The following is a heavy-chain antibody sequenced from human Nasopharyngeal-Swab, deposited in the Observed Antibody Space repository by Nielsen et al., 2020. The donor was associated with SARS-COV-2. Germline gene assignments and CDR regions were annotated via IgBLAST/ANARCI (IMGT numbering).Heavy chain of an antibody. V-gene: IGHV4-31*02. D-gene: IGHD4-17*01. Sequence: SCTVSGGSISSGGYYWSWIRQHPGKGLEWIGYIYYSGSTYYNPSLKSRVTISVDTSKNQFSLKLSSVTAADTAVYYCAIDKGHDYGDYYYYMDVWGKGTTVTVSS. CDR2: IYYSGST. J-gene: IGHJ6*03. CDR3: AIDKGHDYGDYYYYMDV. CDR1: GGSISSGGYY.